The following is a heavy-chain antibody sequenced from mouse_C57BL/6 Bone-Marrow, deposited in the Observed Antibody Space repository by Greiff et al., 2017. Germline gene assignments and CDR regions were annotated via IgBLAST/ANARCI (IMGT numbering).Heavy chain of an antibody. CDR2: ISDGGSYT. V-gene: IGHV5-4*03. CDR1: GFTFSSYA. J-gene: IGHJ4*01. Sequence: EVKVVESGGGLVKPGGSLKLSCAASGFTFSSYAMSWVRQTPEKRLEWVATISDGGSYTYYPDNVKGRFTISRDNAKNNLYLQMSHLKSEDTAMYYCARFLYDGYPYYYAMDYWGQGTSVTVSS. CDR3: ARFLYDGYPYYYAMDY. D-gene: IGHD2-3*01.